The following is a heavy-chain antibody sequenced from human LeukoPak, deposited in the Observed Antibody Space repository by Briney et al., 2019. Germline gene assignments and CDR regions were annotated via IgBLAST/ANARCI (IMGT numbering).Heavy chain of an antibody. CDR1: GFTFDDYA. CDR2: ISGDGGST. Sequence: GGSLRLSCAASGFTFDDYAMHWVRQAPGKGLEWVSLISGDGGSTYYADSVKGRFTISRDNSKNSLYLQMNSLRAEDTAVYYCARDRGWLRYPNFDYWGQGTLVTVSS. CDR3: ARDRGWLRYPNFDY. D-gene: IGHD5-12*01. V-gene: IGHV3-43*02. J-gene: IGHJ4*02.